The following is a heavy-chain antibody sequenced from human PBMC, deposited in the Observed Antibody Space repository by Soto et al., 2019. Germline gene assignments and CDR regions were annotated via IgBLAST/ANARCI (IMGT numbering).Heavy chain of an antibody. D-gene: IGHD3-22*01. CDR2: ISYDGSNK. CDR1: GFTFSSYA. CDR3: ARVPYYYDSGNWFDP. V-gene: IGHV3-30-3*01. Sequence: QVQLVESGGGVVQPGRSLRLSCAASGFTFSSYAMHWVRQAPGKGLEWVAVISYDGSNKYYADSVKGRFTISRDNSKNTLYLQMNSLRAEDTAVYYCARVPYYYDSGNWFDPWGQGTLVTVSS. J-gene: IGHJ5*02.